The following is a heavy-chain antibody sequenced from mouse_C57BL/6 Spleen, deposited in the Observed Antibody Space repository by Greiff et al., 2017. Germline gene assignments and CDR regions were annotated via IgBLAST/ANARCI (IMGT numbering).Heavy chain of an antibody. CDR2: IDPSDSET. CDR3: ASNYGSSLGYFDV. D-gene: IGHD1-1*01. V-gene: IGHV1-52*01. J-gene: IGHJ1*03. CDR1: GYTFTSYW. Sequence: QVQLKQPGAELVRPGSSVKLSCKASGYTFTSYWMHWVKQRPIQGLEWIGNIDPSDSETHYNQKFKDKATLTVDKSSSTAYMQLSSLTSEDSAVYYCASNYGSSLGYFDVWGTGTTVTVSS.